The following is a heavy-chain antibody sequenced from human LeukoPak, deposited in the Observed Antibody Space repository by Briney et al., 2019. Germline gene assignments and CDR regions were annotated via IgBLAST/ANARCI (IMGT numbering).Heavy chain of an antibody. CDR2: PYYSGST. V-gene: IGHV4-59*02. CDR1: GASVSSSY. J-gene: IGHJ4*02. Sequence: PSETLSLTCTVSGASVSSSYWCWIRQPPGKGLEWIGYPYYSGSTNYNPSLKSRVAISVDTSKNQFSLKLTSVTAADTAVYYCARWSGGNYYFDYWGQGTLVTVSP. CDR3: ARWSGGNYYFDY. D-gene: IGHD4-23*01.